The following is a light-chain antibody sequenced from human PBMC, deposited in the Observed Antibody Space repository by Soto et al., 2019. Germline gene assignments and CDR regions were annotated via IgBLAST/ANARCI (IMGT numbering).Light chain of an antibody. CDR3: QQYGNSPIT. Sequence: IVLTQSPGTLSLSPGERATLSCTASQNINSIYLAWYQQKGGQAPRLLIHGASSRATGIPDRFSGSGSGTDFTLTISRLEPEDFAVYFCQQYGNSPITFGQGTRLEI. V-gene: IGKV3-20*01. CDR2: GAS. J-gene: IGKJ5*01. CDR1: QNINSIY.